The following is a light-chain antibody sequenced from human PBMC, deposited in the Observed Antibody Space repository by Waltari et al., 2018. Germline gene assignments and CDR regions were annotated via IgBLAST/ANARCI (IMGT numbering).Light chain of an antibody. V-gene: IGLV1-47*01. CDR1: STNIGTNY. CDR2: KTN. J-gene: IGLJ3*02. Sequence: QSVLTQPPSASGTPGQSVTISCSGGSTNIGTNYVYWYQQLPGGAPKLLISKTNHRPSGVPDRFSGSKSGTSASLAISGLRSEDEADYYWAAWDDSLDVALFGGGTKLTVL. CDR3: AAWDDSLDVAL.